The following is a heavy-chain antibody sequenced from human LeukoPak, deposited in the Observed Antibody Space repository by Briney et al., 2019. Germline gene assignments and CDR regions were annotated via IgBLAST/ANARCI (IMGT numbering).Heavy chain of an antibody. CDR3: AKSYSDNWYSFDY. D-gene: IGHD1-20*01. J-gene: IGHJ4*02. Sequence: PGGSLRLSCVASGFTFSGFAMTWVRQAPGKGLHWVSSIRSGGDSTYYADSVKGRFTISRDNSKNTLYLQMNNLRAEDASIYYCAKSYSDNWYSFDYVGQGTLVTVSS. V-gene: IGHV3-23*01. CDR2: IRSGGDST. CDR1: GFTFSGFA.